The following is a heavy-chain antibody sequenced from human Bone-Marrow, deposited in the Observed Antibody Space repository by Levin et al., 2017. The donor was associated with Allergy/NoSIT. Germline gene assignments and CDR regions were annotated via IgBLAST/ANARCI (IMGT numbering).Heavy chain of an antibody. V-gene: IGHV3-23*05. CDR2: VGNSGGGT. J-gene: IGHJ4*02. D-gene: IGHD3-22*01. CDR3: AKSTSRVVIRGQYYFDS. CDR1: GFNFDLYA. Sequence: ETLSLTCAASGFNFDLYAMSWVRQAPGRGLEYVADVGNSGGGTYYADSVKGRFTISRDNSKNTLSLQMNSLRAEDTAFYYCAKSTSRVVIRGQYYFDSWGQGSLVIVSS.